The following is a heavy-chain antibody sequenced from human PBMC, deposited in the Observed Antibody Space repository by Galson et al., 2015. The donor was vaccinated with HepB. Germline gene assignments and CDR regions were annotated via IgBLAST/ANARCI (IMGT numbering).Heavy chain of an antibody. CDR1: GFTLSGYI. CDR3: ARDRTLDY. V-gene: IGHV3-48*02. Sequence: SLRLSCAASGFTLSGYIMNWVRQAPGKGLEWVSYISSSGTIIYYADSVKGRFTISRDNAKNSLYLQMDSLRDEDTAVYYCARDRTLDYWGQGTLVTVSS. J-gene: IGHJ4*02. CDR2: ISSSGTII. D-gene: IGHD3/OR15-3a*01.